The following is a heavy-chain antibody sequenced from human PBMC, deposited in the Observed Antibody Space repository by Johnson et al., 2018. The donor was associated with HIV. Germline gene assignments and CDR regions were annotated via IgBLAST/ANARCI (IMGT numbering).Heavy chain of an antibody. CDR2: IKSKTDGGTT. J-gene: IGHJ3*02. CDR1: GFTFDDYC. CDR3: TTAELGWTGLGAFDI. D-gene: IGHD3/OR15-3a*01. V-gene: IGHV3-15*01. Sequence: VQLVESGGGVVRPGGSLRLSCAASGFTFDDYCMSWVRQAPGKGLEWVGRIKSKTDGGTTDYAAPVKGRFTISRDDSKNTLYLQMNSLKTEDTAVYYCTTAELGWTGLGAFDIWGQGTMVTVSS.